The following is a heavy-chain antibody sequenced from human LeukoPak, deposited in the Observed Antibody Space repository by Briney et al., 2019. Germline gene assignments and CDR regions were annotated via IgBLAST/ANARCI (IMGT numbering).Heavy chain of an antibody. CDR1: GGTFSSYA. V-gene: IGHV1-69*05. Sequence: SVKVSCKASGGTFSSYAISWVRQAPGQGLEWMGGIIPIFGTANCAQKFQARVTITTDESTSTAYMELSSLRSEDTAVYYCARGRRYQLPSWFDPWGQGTLVTVSS. CDR2: IIPIFGTA. J-gene: IGHJ5*02. D-gene: IGHD2-2*01. CDR3: ARGRRYQLPSWFDP.